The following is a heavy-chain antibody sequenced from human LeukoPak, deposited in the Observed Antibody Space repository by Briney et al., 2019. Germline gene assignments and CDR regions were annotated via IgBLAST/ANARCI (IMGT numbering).Heavy chain of an antibody. V-gene: IGHV4-39*01. J-gene: IGHJ4*02. CDR3: ASQEGLWTGDY. D-gene: IGHD4/OR15-4a*01. Sequence: SETLSLTCTVSGGSISSSSYYWGWIRQTAGKGLEWIGSIYYSGSTYYNPSLKSRVTISVDTSKNQFSPKLSSVTAADTAVYHCASQEGLWTGDYWGQGTLVTVSS. CDR1: GGSISSSSYY. CDR2: IYYSGST.